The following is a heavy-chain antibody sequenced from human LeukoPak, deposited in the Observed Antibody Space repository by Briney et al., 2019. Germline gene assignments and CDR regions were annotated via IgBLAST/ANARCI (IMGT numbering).Heavy chain of an antibody. D-gene: IGHD6-13*01. Sequence: PGESLTLSCTSSTFTFKRYEMNWVRQAPGRGLEWISYISSSSNTIYYADSVKGRFTVSRDNAENSLYLQMNSLRAEDTAVYYCARQHQQLVPIGYYYYMDVWGKGTTVTVSS. CDR3: ARQHQQLVPIGYYYYMDV. CDR2: ISSSSNTI. J-gene: IGHJ6*03. CDR1: TFTFKRYE. V-gene: IGHV3-48*03.